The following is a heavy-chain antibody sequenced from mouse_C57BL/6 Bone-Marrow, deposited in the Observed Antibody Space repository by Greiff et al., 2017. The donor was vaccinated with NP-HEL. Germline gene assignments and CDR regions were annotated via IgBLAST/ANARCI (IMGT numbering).Heavy chain of an antibody. CDR2: IDPSDSDT. CDR3: ARCGGYYYAMDY. CDR1: GYTFTSYW. J-gene: IGHJ4*01. Sequence: VQLQQPGAELVRPGSSVKLSCKASGYTFTSYWMHWVKQRPIQGLEWIGNIDPSDSDTHYNQKFKDKATLTVDKSSSTAYMQLSSLTSAASAVYYCARCGGYYYAMDYWGQGTSVTVSS. V-gene: IGHV1-52*01.